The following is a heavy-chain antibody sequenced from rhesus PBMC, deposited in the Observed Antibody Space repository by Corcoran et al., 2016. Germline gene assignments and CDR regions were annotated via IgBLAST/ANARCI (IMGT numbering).Heavy chain of an antibody. V-gene: IGHV4-80*01. CDR1: GASISDYW. CDR2: ISGNSGPT. Sequence: QVQLQESGPGPVKPSETLSLTSAVFGASISDYWLSWIRQSPGMGLEWIGEISGNSGPTYYNPSLKSRVTISKDASRNQFSLILNSVTAADTAMYYCSRGGYSTYRDYWGQGILVTVSS. CDR3: SRGGYSTYRDY. D-gene: IGHD5-42*01. J-gene: IGHJ4*01.